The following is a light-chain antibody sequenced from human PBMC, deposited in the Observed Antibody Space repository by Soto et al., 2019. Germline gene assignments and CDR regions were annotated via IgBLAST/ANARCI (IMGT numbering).Light chain of an antibody. J-gene: IGKJ1*01. CDR1: QSLLHSNGYNY. V-gene: IGKV2-28*01. CDR3: MQALQIPWS. Sequence: DIVMTQSPLSLPVTPGEPASISCRSSQSLLHSNGYNYLDWYLQKPGQSPQLLIYLGSNRASGVPDRFRGSGSGTDFTLKISRVEAEDVGVYYCMQALQIPWSFGLGTKVEIK. CDR2: LGS.